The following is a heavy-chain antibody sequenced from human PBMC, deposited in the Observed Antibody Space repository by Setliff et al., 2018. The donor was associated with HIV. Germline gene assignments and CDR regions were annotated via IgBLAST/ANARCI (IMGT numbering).Heavy chain of an antibody. CDR3: ARTLRAAAMGYFDY. D-gene: IGHD5-18*01. V-gene: IGHV4-59*11. CDR2: IYYSGST. J-gene: IGHJ4*02. CDR1: GGSISSHY. Sequence: PSETLSLTCTVSGGSISSHYWSWIRQPPGKGLEWIGYIYYSGSTIYNPSLKSRVAISVDASKNQFSLKLTSVTAADTAVYYCARTLRAAAMGYFDYWGQGTLVTVSS.